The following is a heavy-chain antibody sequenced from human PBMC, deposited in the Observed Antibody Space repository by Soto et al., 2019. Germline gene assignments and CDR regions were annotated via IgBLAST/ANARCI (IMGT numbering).Heavy chain of an antibody. J-gene: IGHJ4*02. CDR3: AREQSGRRSLDS. CDR1: GFTFIPYS. Sequence: QVQLVESGGGLVKLGVPLGFSCAAPGFTFIPYSITWFPQAPGKGLEWVSNISSSGSYTKYAGSLQGRFIVSRDSARNSFFLQMHSLRAADTAVYYCAREQSGRRSLDSWGQGTLVTVSS. V-gene: IGHV3-11*06. CDR2: ISSSGSYT. D-gene: IGHD1-26*01.